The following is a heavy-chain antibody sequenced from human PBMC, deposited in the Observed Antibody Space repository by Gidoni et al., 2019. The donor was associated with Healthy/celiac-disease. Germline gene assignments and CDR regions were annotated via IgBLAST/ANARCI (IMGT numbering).Heavy chain of an antibody. CDR3: AREGGYCSSTSCYAIGY. Sequence: RLSCAASGFTVSSNYMSWVRQAPGKGLEWVSVIYSGGSTYYADSVKGRFTISRDNSKNTLYLQMNSLRAEDTAVYYCAREGGYCSSTSCYAIGYWGQGTLVTVSS. D-gene: IGHD2-2*01. V-gene: IGHV3-53*01. J-gene: IGHJ4*02. CDR2: IYSGGST. CDR1: GFTVSSNY.